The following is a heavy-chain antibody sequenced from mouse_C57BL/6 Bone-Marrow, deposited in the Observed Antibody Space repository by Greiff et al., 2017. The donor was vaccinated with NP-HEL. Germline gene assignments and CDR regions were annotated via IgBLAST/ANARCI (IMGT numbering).Heavy chain of an antibody. Sequence: QVQLQQPGAELVKPGASVQVFCKASGYTFTSYWMHWVKQRPGQGLEWIGRLHPSDSDTTFNQKFKGKAKLTVAKSSSTAYMQLISLTSRYSAVYYSAIKSSSYYIDYWGQGTTLTVSS. CDR3: AIKSSSYYIDY. CDR2: LHPSDSDT. D-gene: IGHD1-3*01. V-gene: IGHV1-74*01. CDR1: GYTFTSYW. J-gene: IGHJ2*01.